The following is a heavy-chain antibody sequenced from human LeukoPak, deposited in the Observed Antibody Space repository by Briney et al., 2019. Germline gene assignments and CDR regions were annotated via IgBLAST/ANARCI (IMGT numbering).Heavy chain of an antibody. Sequence: ASVKVSCKASGYTFTGYYMHWVRQAPGQGLEWMGRINPNSGGTNYAQKFQGRVTMTRDTSISTAYMELSRLRSDDTAVYYCARVNHGTAMVQLLDYWGQGTLVTVSS. CDR3: ARVNHGTAMVQLLDY. CDR1: GYTFTGYY. J-gene: IGHJ4*02. CDR2: INPNSGGT. V-gene: IGHV1-2*06. D-gene: IGHD5-18*01.